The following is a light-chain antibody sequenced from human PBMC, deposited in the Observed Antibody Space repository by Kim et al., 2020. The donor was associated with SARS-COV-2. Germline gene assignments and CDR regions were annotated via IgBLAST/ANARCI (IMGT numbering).Light chain of an antibody. V-gene: IGLV1-40*01. CDR2: GNS. CDR1: SSNIGAGYD. CDR3: QSYDSSLSGSV. Sequence: QRGTSSCTGRSSNIGAGYDVHWYQQLPGTAPKLLIYGNSNRPSGVPDRFSGSKSGTSASLAITGLQAEDEADYYCQSYDSSLSGSVFGGGTQLTVL. J-gene: IGLJ2*01.